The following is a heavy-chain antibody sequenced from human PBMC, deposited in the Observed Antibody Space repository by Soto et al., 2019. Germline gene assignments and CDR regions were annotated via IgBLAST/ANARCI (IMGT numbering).Heavy chain of an antibody. V-gene: IGHV3-21*01. CDR2: ISSSSSYI. Sequence: PGGSLRLSCAASGFTFSSYSMNWVRQAPGMGLEWVSSISSSSSYIYYADSVKGRFTISRDNAKNSLYLQMNSLRAEDTAVYYCARDRDIVATTYYYYYGMDVWGQGTTVTVSS. CDR3: ARDRDIVATTYYYYYGMDV. J-gene: IGHJ6*02. D-gene: IGHD5-12*01. CDR1: GFTFSSYS.